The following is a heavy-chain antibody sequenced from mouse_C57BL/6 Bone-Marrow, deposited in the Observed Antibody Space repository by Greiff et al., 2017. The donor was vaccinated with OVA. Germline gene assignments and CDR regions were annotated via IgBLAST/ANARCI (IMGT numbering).Heavy chain of an antibody. Sequence: LQESGAELARPGASVKLSCKASGYTFTSYGISWVKQRTGQGLEWIGEIYPRSGDTYYNEKFKGKATLTADKSSSTAYMELSSLTSEDSAVYFCARGGLLWRAMDYWGQGTSVTVSS. CDR1: GYTFTSYG. CDR2: IYPRSGDT. J-gene: IGHJ4*01. D-gene: IGHD2-1*01. V-gene: IGHV1-81*01. CDR3: ARGGLLWRAMDY.